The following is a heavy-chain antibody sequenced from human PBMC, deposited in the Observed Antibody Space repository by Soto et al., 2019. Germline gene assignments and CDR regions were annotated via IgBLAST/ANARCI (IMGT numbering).Heavy chain of an antibody. D-gene: IGHD3-3*01. Sequence: ASVEVSCQVSGYPLPELSMHWVRQAPVKVPEWMGGFDPEDGETIYAQKFQGRVTMTEDTSTDTAYMELSSLRSEDTAVYYCATAGITIFGVVITRAFDYWGQGNLVTGSS. J-gene: IGHJ4*02. CDR2: FDPEDGET. V-gene: IGHV1-24*01. CDR1: GYPLPELS. CDR3: ATAGITIFGVVITRAFDY.